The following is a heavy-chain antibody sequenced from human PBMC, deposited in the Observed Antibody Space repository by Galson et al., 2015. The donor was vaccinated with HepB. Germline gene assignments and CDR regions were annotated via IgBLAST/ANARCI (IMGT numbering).Heavy chain of an antibody. V-gene: IGHV3-23*01. J-gene: IGHJ5*02. Sequence: SLRLSCAASGFTFSSYAMSWVRQAPGKGLEWVSAISGSGGSTYYADSVKGRFTISRDNSKNTLYLQMNSLRAEDTAVYYCANSGNYDSGWFDPWGQGTLVTVSS. CDR2: ISGSGGST. CDR3: ANSGNYDSGWFDP. D-gene: IGHD3-10*01. CDR1: GFTFSSYA.